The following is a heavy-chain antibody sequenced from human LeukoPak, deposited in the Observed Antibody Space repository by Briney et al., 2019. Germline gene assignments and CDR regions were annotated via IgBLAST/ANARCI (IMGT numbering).Heavy chain of an antibody. V-gene: IGHV4-30-4*01. CDR2: IYYSGST. CDR3: ARDGIREGITMVRGVISY. CDR1: GGSISSGDYY. Sequence: SQTLSLTCTVSGGSISSGDYYWSWIRQPPGKGLEWIGYIYYSGSTYYNPSLKSRVTISVDTSKNQFSLKLSSVTAADTAVYYCARDGIREGITMVRGVISYWGQGTLVTVSS. D-gene: IGHD3-10*01. J-gene: IGHJ4*02.